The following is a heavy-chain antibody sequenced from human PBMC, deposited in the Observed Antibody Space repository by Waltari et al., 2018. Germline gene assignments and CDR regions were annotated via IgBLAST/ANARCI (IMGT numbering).Heavy chain of an antibody. Sequence: QVQLQESGPGLVEPSQTLSLTCTVSGASIEDGRVYWTWIRQPAGKGLEWVGRTYANGGPDYNPSLKSRLTISVQRAKNQFTLHLASVTASDTAVYYCARVTTAYPPGGLYVDSWGQGTQVTVSS. CDR2: TYANGGP. CDR1: GASIEDGRVY. J-gene: IGHJ4*02. CDR3: ARVTTAYPPGGLYVDS. D-gene: IGHD3-9*01. V-gene: IGHV4-61*02.